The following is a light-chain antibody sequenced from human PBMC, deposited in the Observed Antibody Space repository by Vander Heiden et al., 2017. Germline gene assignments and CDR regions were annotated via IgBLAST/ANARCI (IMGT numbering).Light chain of an antibody. Sequence: QSVLTQPLSAPGTPGQRVTNSCSGSSSNIGSNYVYWYQHLPGPTPKPLIYRNNQRPSGVPDRFSGSKSGTSASLAISGLRSEDEADDYCAAWDDSLSGQEVVFGGGTKLTVL. CDR3: AAWDDSLSGQEVV. CDR1: SSNIGSNY. V-gene: IGLV1-47*01. CDR2: RNN. J-gene: IGLJ2*01.